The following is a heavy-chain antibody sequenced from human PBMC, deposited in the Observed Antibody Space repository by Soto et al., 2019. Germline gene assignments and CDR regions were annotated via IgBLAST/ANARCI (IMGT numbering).Heavy chain of an antibody. CDR3: ATKPNGLYYFDY. CDR1: GDSISSHSW. D-gene: IGHD2-8*01. Sequence: SETLSLTCAVSGDSISSHSWWTWIRQHPGKGLEWIGYMYSSGVTYYDPSLKSRVTMSVDMSRNQFSLRLSSVTAADTALYYCATKPNGLYYFDYWGQGALVTVSS. CDR2: MYSSGVT. J-gene: IGHJ4*02. V-gene: IGHV4-28*01.